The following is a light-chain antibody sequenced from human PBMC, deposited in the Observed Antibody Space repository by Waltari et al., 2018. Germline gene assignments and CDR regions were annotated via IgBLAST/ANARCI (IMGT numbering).Light chain of an antibody. CDR2: HAS. V-gene: IGKV3-15*01. Sequence: TVVTQSPATLSVSPGERASLSCRTSQTIGLSLAWYQQKPGQDPRLLIYHASTRATGIPARFSGSWSESEFTLTISSLQSEDVAVYYCQQYNNWPPGTFGQGTRVEI. CDR1: QTIGLS. J-gene: IGKJ1*01. CDR3: QQYNNWPPGT.